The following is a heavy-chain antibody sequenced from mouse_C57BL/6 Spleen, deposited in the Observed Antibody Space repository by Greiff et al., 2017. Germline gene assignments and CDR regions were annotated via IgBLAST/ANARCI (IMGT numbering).Heavy chain of an antibody. CDR3: ARKGGYDYDANYYAMDY. V-gene: IGHV1-26*01. Sequence: EVQLQQSGPELVKPGASVKISCKASGYTFTDYYMNWVKQSHGKSLEWIGDINPNNGGTSYNQKFKGKATFTVDKSSSTAYMELRSLTSEDSAVYYCARKGGYDYDANYYAMDYWGQGTSVTVSS. D-gene: IGHD2-4*01. CDR2: INPNNGGT. CDR1: GYTFTDYY. J-gene: IGHJ4*01.